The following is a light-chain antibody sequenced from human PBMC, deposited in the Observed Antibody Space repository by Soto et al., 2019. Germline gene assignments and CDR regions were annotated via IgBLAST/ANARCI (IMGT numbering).Light chain of an antibody. J-gene: IGKJ1*01. CDR2: DAY. CDR3: QQYNSYSKT. CDR1: QNIGVW. Sequence: DSQMSPSPSTLSATVGGRGHITCRASQNIGVWMAWYQQKPGKATKDLIHDAYSLESGVPSRFSGSGSGTEFTLTISSLQPEDSATYYCQQYNSYSKTFGQGTKVDIK. V-gene: IGKV1-5*01.